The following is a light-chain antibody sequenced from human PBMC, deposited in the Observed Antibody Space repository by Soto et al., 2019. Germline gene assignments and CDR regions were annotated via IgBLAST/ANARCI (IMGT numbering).Light chain of an antibody. Sequence: MQINQSPSSLSATVLHRFTITCQAIQDISTYLNWYQQKPGKAPKLLIYDASNLETGVPSRFSGSGSGTDFTFTISSLQPEDIATYYCKQFEDFPRAIIFGQGSRLEI. J-gene: IGKJ5*01. V-gene: IGKV1-33*01. CDR3: KQFEDFPRAII. CDR2: DAS. CDR1: QDISTY.